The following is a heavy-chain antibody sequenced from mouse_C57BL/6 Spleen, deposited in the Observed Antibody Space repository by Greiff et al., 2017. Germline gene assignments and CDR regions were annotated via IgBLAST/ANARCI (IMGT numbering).Heavy chain of an antibody. V-gene: IGHV5-17*01. CDR2: ISSGSSTI. CDR3: ARRARLPFDY. Sequence: EVKLQESGGGLVKPGGSLKLSCAASGFTFSDYGMHWVRQAPEKGLEWVAYISSGSSTIYYADTVKGRFTISRDNAKNTLFLQMTSLRSEDTAMYYCARRARLPFDYWGQGTTLTVSS. CDR1: GFTFSDYG. J-gene: IGHJ2*01. D-gene: IGHD2-2*01.